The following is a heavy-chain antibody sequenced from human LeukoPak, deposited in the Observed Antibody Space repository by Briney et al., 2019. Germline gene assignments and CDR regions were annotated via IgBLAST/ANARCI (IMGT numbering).Heavy chain of an antibody. CDR2: IYYSGST. V-gene: IGHV4-59*01. D-gene: IGHD1-26*01. Sequence: SETLSLTCTVSGGSISSYYWSWIRQPPGKGLEWIGYIYYSGSTNYNPSPKSRVTISVDTSKNQFSLKLSSVTAADTAVYYCARANSGSYFDYWGQGTLVTVSS. CDR1: GGSISSYY. J-gene: IGHJ4*02. CDR3: ARANSGSYFDY.